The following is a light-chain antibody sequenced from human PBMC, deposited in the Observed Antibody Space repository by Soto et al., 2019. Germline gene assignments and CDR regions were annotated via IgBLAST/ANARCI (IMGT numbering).Light chain of an antibody. CDR3: AAWDDSLNGHV. CDR1: GSNIGINY. CDR2: RDN. Sequence: QSVLTQPPSASGTPGQRVTISCSGSGSNIGINYVYWYQQLPGTVPKLLIYRDNQRPSGVPDRFSGSKSGTSASLAISGLRSEDEADYYCAAWDDSLNGHVFGTGTKVTVL. J-gene: IGLJ1*01. V-gene: IGLV1-47*01.